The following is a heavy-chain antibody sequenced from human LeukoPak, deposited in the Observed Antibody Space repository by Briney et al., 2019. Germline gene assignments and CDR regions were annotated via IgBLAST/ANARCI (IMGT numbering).Heavy chain of an antibody. V-gene: IGHV4-34*01. J-gene: IGHJ5*02. D-gene: IGHD3-16*02. CDR3: ARAGYDYIWGSYRVSWFDP. CDR2: INHSGST. CDR1: GGSFSGYY. Sequence: PSETLSLTCAVYGGSFSGYYWSWIRQPPGKGLEWIGEINHSGSTNYNPSLKSRVTISVDTSKTQFSLKLSSVTAADTAVYYCARAGYDYIWGSYRVSWFDPWGQGTLVTVSS.